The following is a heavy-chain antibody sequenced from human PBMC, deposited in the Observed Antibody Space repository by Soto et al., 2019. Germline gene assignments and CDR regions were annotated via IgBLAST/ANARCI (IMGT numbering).Heavy chain of an antibody. CDR1: GVTFSKFI. Sequence: QVQLEQSGGEVKKPGSSVKVSCKASGVTFSKFIMTWVRQAPGLGLEWVGGIIPIFGTANYAQKFQGRVTITADESTSTSYMEVNNLRSEYTAVYYCAKVRYSSPMGYYYGMDVWGQGTTVTVSS. J-gene: IGHJ6*02. V-gene: IGHV1-69*01. CDR2: IIPIFGTA. D-gene: IGHD6-19*01. CDR3: AKVRYSSPMGYYYGMDV.